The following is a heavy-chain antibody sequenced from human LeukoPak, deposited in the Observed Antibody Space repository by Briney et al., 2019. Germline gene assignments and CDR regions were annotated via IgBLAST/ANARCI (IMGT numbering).Heavy chain of an antibody. CDR3: ARLGAVAGTYYYYGMDV. J-gene: IGHJ6*02. Sequence: PSETLSLTCAVYGGSFSGYYWSWLRQPPGKGRDWIGEINHSGSTNYNPSLKSRVTISVDTSKNQFSLKLSSVTAADTAVYYCARLGAVAGTYYYYGMDVWGQGPTVTVSS. D-gene: IGHD6-19*01. V-gene: IGHV4-34*01. CDR2: INHSGST. CDR1: GGSFSGYY.